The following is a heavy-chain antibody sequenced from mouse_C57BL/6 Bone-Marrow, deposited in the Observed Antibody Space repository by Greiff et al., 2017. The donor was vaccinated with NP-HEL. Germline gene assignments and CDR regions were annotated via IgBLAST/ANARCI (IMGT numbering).Heavy chain of an antibody. CDR2: IYPGSGGT. CDR1: GYTFTGYW. D-gene: IGHD1-1*01. CDR3: ARDNGSGWYFDV. Sequence: VMLLESGAELMKPGASVKLSCKASGYTFTGYWIEWVKQRPGHGLEWIGEIYPGSGGTNYNEKFKGKATFTADKSSTTAYMQLSSLTSEDSAIDYCARDNGSGWYFDVWGTGTTVTVSS. V-gene: IGHV1-9*01. J-gene: IGHJ1*03.